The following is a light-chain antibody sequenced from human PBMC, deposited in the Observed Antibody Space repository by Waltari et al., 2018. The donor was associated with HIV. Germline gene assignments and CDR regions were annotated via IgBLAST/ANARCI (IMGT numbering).Light chain of an antibody. V-gene: IGKV1-39*01. CDR3: QQTYTPPPVT. J-gene: IGKJ5*01. Sequence: DIQMTQSPFSLPASVGDRVTITCRASQNISSSLNWYQQKPGKAPKLLIYAASNLQSGVPSRFSGSGSGTDFTLTTTSLQPEDFATYFCQQTYTPPPVTFGQGTRLVN. CDR2: AAS. CDR1: QNISSS.